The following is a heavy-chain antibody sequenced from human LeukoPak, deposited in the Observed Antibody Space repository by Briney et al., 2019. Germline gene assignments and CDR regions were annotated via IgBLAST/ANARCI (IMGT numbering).Heavy chain of an antibody. Sequence: GASVTVSCKGSGYIFTTHGISWVRQAPGQGLEWMGWISAYNGDTKYAQKFQGRVTMTTETSTSTAYMELRSLRSDDTAVYYCAREGYYDVLTGYPGDYWGQGTLVTVSS. CDR3: AREGYYDVLTGYPGDY. CDR1: GYIFTTHG. V-gene: IGHV1-18*01. D-gene: IGHD3-9*01. CDR2: ISAYNGDT. J-gene: IGHJ4*02.